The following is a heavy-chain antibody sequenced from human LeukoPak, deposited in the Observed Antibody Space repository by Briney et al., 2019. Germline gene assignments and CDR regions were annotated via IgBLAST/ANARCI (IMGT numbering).Heavy chain of an antibody. J-gene: IGHJ3*02. CDR3: ARGTDYDFWSGESLDAFDI. CDR2: INPNSGGT. D-gene: IGHD3-3*01. CDR1: GYTFTGYY. V-gene: IGHV1-2*02. Sequence: ASVKVPCKASGYTFTGYYMHWVRQAPGQGLEWMGWINPNSGGTNYAQKFQGRVTMTGDTSISTAYMELSRLRSDDTAVYYCARGTDYDFWSGESLDAFDIWGQGTMVTVSS.